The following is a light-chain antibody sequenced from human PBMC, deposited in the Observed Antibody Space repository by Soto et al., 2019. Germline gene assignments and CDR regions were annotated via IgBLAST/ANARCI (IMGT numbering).Light chain of an antibody. V-gene: IGLV2-14*01. CDR1: SSDVGGYNY. Sequence: QSALTQPASVSGSPGQSIAISCTGTSSDVGGYNYVSWYQQHPGKAPKLMIYDVSNRPSGVSNRFSGSKSGNTASLIISGLQAEDEADYYCSSYTSSSTPEVFGTGTKVTVL. J-gene: IGLJ1*01. CDR2: DVS. CDR3: SSYTSSSTPEV.